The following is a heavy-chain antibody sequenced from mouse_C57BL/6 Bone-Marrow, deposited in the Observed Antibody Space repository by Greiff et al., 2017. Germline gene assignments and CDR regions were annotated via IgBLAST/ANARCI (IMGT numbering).Heavy chain of an antibody. V-gene: IGHV1-59*01. CDR2: IDPSDSYT. CDR1: GYTFTSYW. CDR3: AIGHGNYETRDY. D-gene: IGHD2-1*01. J-gene: IGHJ2*01. Sequence: QVQLQQPGAELVRPGTSVKLSCKASGYTFTSYWMHWVKQRPGQGLEWIGVIDPSDSYTNYNQKFKGKATLTVDTSSSTAYMQLSSLTSEDSAVYYCAIGHGNYETRDYWGQGTTLTVSS.